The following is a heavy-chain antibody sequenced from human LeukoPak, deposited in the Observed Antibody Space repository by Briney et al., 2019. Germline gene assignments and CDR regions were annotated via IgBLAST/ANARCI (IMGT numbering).Heavy chain of an antibody. J-gene: IGHJ4*02. Sequence: SETLSLTCAVYGGSFSGYYWSWIRQPPGKGLEWIGEINHSGSTNYNPSLKSRVTISVDTSKNQFSLKLSSVTAADTAVYYYARCSAIQLWFYYWGQGTLVTVSS. CDR3: ARCSAIQLWFYY. V-gene: IGHV4-34*01. CDR2: INHSGST. D-gene: IGHD5-18*01. CDR1: GGSFSGYY.